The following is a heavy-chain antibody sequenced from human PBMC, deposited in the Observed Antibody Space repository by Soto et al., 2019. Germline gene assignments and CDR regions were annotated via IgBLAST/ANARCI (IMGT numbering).Heavy chain of an antibody. J-gene: IGHJ6*02. CDR3: VNGPRITIFGVVTRNYYYGMDV. CDR1: GFTFSSYA. Sequence: GSLRLSCSASGFTFSSYAMHWVRQAPGKGLEYVSAISSNGGSTYYADSVKGRFTISRDNSKNTLYLQMSSLRAEDTAVYYCVNGPRITIFGVVTRNYYYGMDVWGQGTTVTVSS. CDR2: ISSNGGST. V-gene: IGHV3-64D*08. D-gene: IGHD3-3*01.